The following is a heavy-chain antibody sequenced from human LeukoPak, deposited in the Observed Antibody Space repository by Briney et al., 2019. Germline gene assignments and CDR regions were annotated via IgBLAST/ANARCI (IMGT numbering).Heavy chain of an antibody. Sequence: SETLSLTCAVYGGSFSGYYWSWIRQPPGKGLEWIGYIYYSGSTNYNPSLKSRVTISVDTSKNQFSLKLSSVTAADTAVYHCARHCCSGPAKRVFDIWGQGTMVTVSS. V-gene: IGHV4-59*08. CDR3: ARHCCSGPAKRVFDI. J-gene: IGHJ3*02. CDR1: GGSFSGYY. D-gene: IGHD2-15*01. CDR2: IYYSGST.